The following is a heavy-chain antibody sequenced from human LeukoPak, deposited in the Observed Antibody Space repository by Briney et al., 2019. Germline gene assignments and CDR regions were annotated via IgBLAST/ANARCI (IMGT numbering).Heavy chain of an antibody. CDR2: IIPVFGTA. V-gene: IGHV1-69*13. J-gene: IGHJ5*02. CDR3: ARGRERFDP. CDR1: GGTFSSYT. Sequence: ASVKVSCKASGGTFSSYTINWVRQAPGQGLEWMGGIIPVFGTANYVKKFQGRVTITADESTSTAYMELSSLRAEDTAVYYCARGRERFDPWGQGTLVTVSS. D-gene: IGHD1-26*01.